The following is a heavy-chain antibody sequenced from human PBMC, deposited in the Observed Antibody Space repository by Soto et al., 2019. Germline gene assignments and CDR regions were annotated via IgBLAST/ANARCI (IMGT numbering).Heavy chain of an antibody. Sequence: GGSLRLSCAASGFTFSSYDMHWVRQATGKGLEWVSAIGTAGDTYYPGSVKGRFTISRENAKNSLYLQMNSLRAGDTAAYYCASENISAAGTDWYFDLWGRGTLVTVSS. CDR3: ASENISAAGTDWYFDL. J-gene: IGHJ2*01. CDR1: GFTFSSYD. CDR2: IGTAGDT. D-gene: IGHD6-13*01. V-gene: IGHV3-13*01.